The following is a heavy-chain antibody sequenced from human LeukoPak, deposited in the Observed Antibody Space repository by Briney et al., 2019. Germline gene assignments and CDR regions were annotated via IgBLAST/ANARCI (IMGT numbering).Heavy chain of an antibody. J-gene: IGHJ4*02. CDR3: AKGPGYSYGYFDY. V-gene: IGHV3-23*01. CDR2: ISGSGGST. CDR1: GFTFSSYW. Sequence: GGSLRLSCAASGFTFSSYWMSWVRQAPGKGLEWVSAISGSGGSTYYADSVKGRFTISRDNSKNTLYLQMNSLRAEDTAVYYCAKGPGYSYGYFDYWGQGTLVTVSS. D-gene: IGHD5-18*01.